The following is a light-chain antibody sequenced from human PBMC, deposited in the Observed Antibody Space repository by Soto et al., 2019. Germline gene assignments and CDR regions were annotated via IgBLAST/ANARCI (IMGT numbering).Light chain of an antibody. Sequence: EIVLTQSKDTMSFSPWEGATLSFMASHSVNSDSLAWYQQKPGQAPRLLISGASTRATGIPDRFSGSGSGTDFTLTISRLEPDDFGVYFCQQYSALPMTFGQGTRLEIK. CDR3: QQYSALPMT. CDR1: HSVNSDS. V-gene: IGKV3-20*01. J-gene: IGKJ5*01. CDR2: GAS.